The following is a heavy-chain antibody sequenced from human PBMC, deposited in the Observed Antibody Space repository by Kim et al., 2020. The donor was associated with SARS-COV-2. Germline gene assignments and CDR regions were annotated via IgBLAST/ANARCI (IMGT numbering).Heavy chain of an antibody. CDR2: TYYRSKWNN. CDR3: ARDRRYCSGGSCYSGWFDP. V-gene: IGHV6-1*01. D-gene: IGHD2-15*01. Sequence: SQTLSLTCAISGDSVSSNSAAWNWIRQSPSRGLEWLGRTYYRSKWNNDYAVSVKSRITINPDTSKNQFSLQLNSVTPEDTAVYYCARDRRYCSGGSCYSGWFDPWGQGTLVTVSS. CDR1: GDSVSSNSAA. J-gene: IGHJ5*02.